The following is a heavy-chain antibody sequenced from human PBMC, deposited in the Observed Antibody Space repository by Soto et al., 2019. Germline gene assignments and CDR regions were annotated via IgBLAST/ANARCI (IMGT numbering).Heavy chain of an antibody. CDR3: ARGMLLWFGELLWSWFDP. CDR2: MNPNSGNT. D-gene: IGHD3-10*01. Sequence: ASVKVSCKASGYTFTSYDINWVRQATGQGLEWRGWMNPNSGNTGYAQKFQGRVTMTRNTSISTAYMELSSLRSEDTAVYYCARGMLLWFGELLWSWFDPWGQGTLVTVSS. V-gene: IGHV1-8*01. J-gene: IGHJ5*02. CDR1: GYTFTSYD.